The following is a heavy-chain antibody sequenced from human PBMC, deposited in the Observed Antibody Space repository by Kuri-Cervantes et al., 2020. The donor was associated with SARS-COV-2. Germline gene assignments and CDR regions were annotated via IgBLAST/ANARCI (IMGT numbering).Heavy chain of an antibody. Sequence: LSLTCAASGFTFSNYWMSWVRQAPGKGLEWVANIKQDGSEKYYVDSVKGRFTISRDNAKNSLYLQMNSLRAEDTAVYYCAREVVTPYNWFDPWGQGTLVTDSS. V-gene: IGHV3-7*01. CDR3: AREVVTPYNWFDP. CDR2: IKQDGSEK. J-gene: IGHJ5*02. D-gene: IGHD2-21*02. CDR1: GFTFSNYW.